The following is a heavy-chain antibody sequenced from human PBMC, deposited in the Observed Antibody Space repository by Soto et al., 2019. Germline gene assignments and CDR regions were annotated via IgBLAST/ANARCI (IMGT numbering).Heavy chain of an antibody. CDR3: AAYCGGNWLSPRPEYFQH. CDR2: INHSGST. CDR1: GGSFSGYY. D-gene: IGHD2-21*01. V-gene: IGHV4-34*01. J-gene: IGHJ1*01. Sequence: SETLSLTCAVYGGSFSGYYWNWIRQPPGKGLEWIGEINHSGSTNYNPSLKSRVTISVDTSKSQVSLKLTSVTAADTAVYYCAAYCGGNWLSPRPEYFQHWGQGTLVTVSS.